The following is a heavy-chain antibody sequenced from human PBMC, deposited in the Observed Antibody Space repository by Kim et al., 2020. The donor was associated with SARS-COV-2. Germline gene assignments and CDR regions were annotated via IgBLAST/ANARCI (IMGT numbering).Heavy chain of an antibody. CDR3: ARVVVGATGWFDP. D-gene: IGHD2-15*01. V-gene: IGHV4-31*02. J-gene: IGHJ5*02. Sequence: YDNPSLKSRVTISVDTSKNQFSLKVSSVTAADTAVYYCARVVVGATGWFDPGGQGTLVTVSS.